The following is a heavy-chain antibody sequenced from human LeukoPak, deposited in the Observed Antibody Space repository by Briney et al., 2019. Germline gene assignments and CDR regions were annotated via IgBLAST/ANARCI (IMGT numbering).Heavy chain of an antibody. CDR2: INLSAGST. CDR3: AREIDYYMDV. Sequence: GASVKVSCKASGYTFSSYYIHWVRQAPGQGLAWMGIINLSAGSTSYAQRFQGRVTMTRDTSTSTVHMELSSLRSDDTAVYFCAREIDYYMDVWGKGTTVTVSS. J-gene: IGHJ6*03. V-gene: IGHV1-46*01. CDR1: GYTFSSYY.